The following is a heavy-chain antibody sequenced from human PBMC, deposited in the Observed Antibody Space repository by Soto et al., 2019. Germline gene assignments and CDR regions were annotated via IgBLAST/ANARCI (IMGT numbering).Heavy chain of an antibody. D-gene: IGHD2-15*01. Sequence: SETLSLTCAVYGGSFSGYYWSWIRQPPGKGLEWIGEINHSGSTNYNPSLKSRVTISVDTSKNQFSLKLSSVTAADTAVYYCARVVAASWSGWFDPWGQGTLVSVSS. V-gene: IGHV4-34*01. CDR3: ARVVAASWSGWFDP. CDR1: GGSFSGYY. J-gene: IGHJ5*02. CDR2: INHSGST.